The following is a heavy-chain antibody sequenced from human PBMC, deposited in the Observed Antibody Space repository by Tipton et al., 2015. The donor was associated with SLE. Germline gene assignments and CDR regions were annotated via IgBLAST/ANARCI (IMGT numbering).Heavy chain of an antibody. D-gene: IGHD1-14*01. Sequence: SLRLSCVVSGLTFSDAWMTWVRQAPGKGLEWVGRIKSKTDGGTTDFAAPVKGRFSISRDDSKNTLFLQMNSLKSEDAGVYYCTTGPEPHSPLDFWGQGTLVTVSS. CDR3: TTGPEPHSPLDF. CDR1: GLTFSDAW. V-gene: IGHV3-15*01. J-gene: IGHJ4*02. CDR2: IKSKTDGGTT.